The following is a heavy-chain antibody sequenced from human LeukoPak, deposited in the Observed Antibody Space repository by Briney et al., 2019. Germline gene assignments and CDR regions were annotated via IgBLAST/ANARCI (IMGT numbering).Heavy chain of an antibody. Sequence: GKSLRLSCAASGFPFDSFGMHWVRQAPGKGLEWLSLISYAGDNKYKADSVKGRFTISRDNSKNTLFLQMDSLQPDDTAMYFCAKGAGYNFYYMDVWGKGTMVSVSS. CDR1: GFPFDSFG. D-gene: IGHD5-24*01. CDR2: ISYAGDNK. CDR3: AKGAGYNFYYMDV. V-gene: IGHV3-30*18. J-gene: IGHJ6*03.